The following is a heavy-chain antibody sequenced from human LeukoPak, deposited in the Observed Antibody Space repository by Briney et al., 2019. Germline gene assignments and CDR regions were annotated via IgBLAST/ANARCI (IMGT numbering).Heavy chain of an antibody. CDR3: ARVEYSRGRQYYFDY. Sequence: KTSETLSLTCTVSGGSVSSYYWSWIRQPPGKGLEWIGYIYYSGSTNYNPSLKSRVTISVDTSKNQFSLKLSSVTAADTAVYYCARVEYSRGRQYYFDYWGQGTLVTVSS. CDR2: IYYSGST. V-gene: IGHV4-59*02. CDR1: GGSVSSYY. D-gene: IGHD6-6*01. J-gene: IGHJ4*02.